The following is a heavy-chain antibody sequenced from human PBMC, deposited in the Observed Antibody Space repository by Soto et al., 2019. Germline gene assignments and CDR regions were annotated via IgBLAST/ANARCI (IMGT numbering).Heavy chain of an antibody. J-gene: IGHJ6*01. CDR2: IYPGDSDT. Sequence: PGESLKISCKGSGYSFTSYWIGWVRQMPGKGLEWMGIIYPGDSDTRYSPSFQGQVTISADKSISTAYLQWSSLKASDTAMYYCARLTGDTLYYYGTDVCGQGTTVADYS. CDR3: ARLTGDTLYYYGTDV. D-gene: IGHD7-27*01. V-gene: IGHV5-51*01. CDR1: GYSFTSYW.